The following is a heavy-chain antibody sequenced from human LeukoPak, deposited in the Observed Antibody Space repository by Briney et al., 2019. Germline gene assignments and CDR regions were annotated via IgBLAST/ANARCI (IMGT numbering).Heavy chain of an antibody. CDR2: IYGSSSYI. J-gene: IGHJ4*02. CDR1: GFTFSTYS. Sequence: GGSLRLSXAASGFTFSTYSMNWVRQAPGKGLEWVSYIYGSSSYIYYADSVKGRFTISRDNAKNSPYLQMKGLRADDTAVYYCEGGSITRGRYEYWGQGTLVTVSS. CDR3: EGGSITRGRYEY. V-gene: IGHV3-21*01. D-gene: IGHD3-10*01.